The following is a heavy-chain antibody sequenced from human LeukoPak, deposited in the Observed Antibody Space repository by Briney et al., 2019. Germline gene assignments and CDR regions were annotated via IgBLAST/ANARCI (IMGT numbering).Heavy chain of an antibody. J-gene: IGHJ6*03. CDR1: GGSFSGYY. Sequence: KPSETLSLTCAVYGGSFSGYYWGWIRQPPGKGLEWIGEINHSGSTNYNPSLKSRVTISVDTSKNQFSLKLSSVTAADTAVYYCARVGRYATMVRGVIQYYYYYYYMDVWGKGTTVTVSS. CDR2: INHSGST. CDR3: ARVGRYATMVRGVIQYYYYYYYMDV. V-gene: IGHV4-34*01. D-gene: IGHD3-10*01.